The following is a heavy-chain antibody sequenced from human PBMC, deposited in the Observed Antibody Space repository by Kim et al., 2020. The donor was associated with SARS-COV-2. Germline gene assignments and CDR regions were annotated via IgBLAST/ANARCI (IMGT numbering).Heavy chain of an antibody. J-gene: IGHJ6*02. D-gene: IGHD3-3*01. Sequence: GGSLRLSCAASGFTFSNAWMSWVRQAPGKGLEWVGRIKSKTDGGTTDYAAPVKGRFTISRDDSKNTLYLQMNSLKTEDTAVYYCTTDSRIDRITIFGVVIIESGQDYYYGMDVWGQGTTVTVSS. CDR2: IKSKTDGGTT. CDR1: GFTFSNAW. V-gene: IGHV3-15*01. CDR3: TTDSRIDRITIFGVVIIESGQDYYYGMDV.